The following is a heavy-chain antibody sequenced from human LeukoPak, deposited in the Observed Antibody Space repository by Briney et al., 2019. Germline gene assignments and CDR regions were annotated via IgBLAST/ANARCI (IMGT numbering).Heavy chain of an antibody. D-gene: IGHD1-26*01. CDR3: ARGGSLGTFDI. Sequence: GESLEISCKGSGYSFTNYWIGWVRQMPGKGLEWMGIIYPGDSDTRYSPSFRGQVTISADKSISTAYLQWSSLRASETAMYYCARGGSLGTFDIWGQGTLVTVSS. J-gene: IGHJ3*02. CDR1: GYSFTNYW. V-gene: IGHV5-51*01. CDR2: IYPGDSDT.